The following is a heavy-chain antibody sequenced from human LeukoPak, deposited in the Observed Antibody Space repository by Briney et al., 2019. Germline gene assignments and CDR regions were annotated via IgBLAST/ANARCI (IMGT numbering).Heavy chain of an antibody. J-gene: IGHJ4*02. D-gene: IGHD3-22*01. CDR2: ISQSGNS. CDR1: GDTISSSTCN. V-gene: IGHV4-30-2*01. CDR3: ARDQVDYDIPDHFDY. Sequence: PSQTLSLTCKVSGDTISSSTCNWSWIRQPPGKGLEWIGYISQSGNSYFTPSLKSRATISVDRSKNHLSLTLISVTAADTAVYYCARDQVDYDIPDHFDYWGKGTLVAVSS.